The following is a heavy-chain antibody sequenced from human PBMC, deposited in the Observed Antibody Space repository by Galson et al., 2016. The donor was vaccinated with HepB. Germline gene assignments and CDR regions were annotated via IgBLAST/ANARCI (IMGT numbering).Heavy chain of an antibody. CDR1: GGSISSTSHH. Sequence: SETLSLTCTVSGGSISSTSHHWGWIRQPPGKALEWIASIYYTGTSYYSPSLGSRIAISVDTSKNQFSLTLSSATAADTAVYYCTRELRSSLDDWGQGTLVTVSS. V-gene: IGHV4-39*02. D-gene: IGHD3-10*01. J-gene: IGHJ4*02. CDR2: IYYTGTS. CDR3: TRELRSSLDD.